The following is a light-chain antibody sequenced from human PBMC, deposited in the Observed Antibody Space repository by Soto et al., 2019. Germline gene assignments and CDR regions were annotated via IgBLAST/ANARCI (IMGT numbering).Light chain of an antibody. CDR1: QSVGLS. CDR3: QQRTSWPPWT. CDR2: DAS. V-gene: IGKV3-11*01. Sequence: EVVLTQSPATLSLSPGGRATLSCRASQSVGLSLAWYQQKPGQAPRLLIYDASERASGIPARFSGSGSGTDFTLTISSLEPEDVAVYYCQQRTSWPPWTFGQGTKVEIK. J-gene: IGKJ1*01.